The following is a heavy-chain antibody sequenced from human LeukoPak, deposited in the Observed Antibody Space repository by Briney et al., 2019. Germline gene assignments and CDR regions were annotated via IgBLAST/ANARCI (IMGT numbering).Heavy chain of an antibody. CDR2: INPNSGGT. Sequence: ASVKVSCKASGYTFTGYYMHWVRQAPGQGLEWMGWINPNSGGTNHAQKFQGRVTMTRDTSMSTAYMELSRLRSDDTAVYYCAVLGSGSYSAYWGQGTLVTVSS. J-gene: IGHJ4*02. CDR3: AVLGSGSYSAY. CDR1: GYTFTGYY. D-gene: IGHD1-26*01. V-gene: IGHV1-2*02.